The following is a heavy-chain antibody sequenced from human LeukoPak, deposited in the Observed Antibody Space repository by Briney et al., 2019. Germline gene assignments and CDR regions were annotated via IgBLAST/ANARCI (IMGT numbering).Heavy chain of an antibody. Sequence: SVTVSCTASGGTFSSYAISWVRQAPGQGLEWMGGIIPIFGTANYAQKFQGRVTITADESTSTAYMELSSLRSEDTAVYYCAKDRQDIVVVPAAMKSPYYYYGMDVWGQGTTVTVSS. CDR2: IIPIFGTA. CDR1: GGTFSSYA. J-gene: IGHJ6*02. D-gene: IGHD2-2*01. CDR3: AKDRQDIVVVPAAMKSPYYYYGMDV. V-gene: IGHV1-69*01.